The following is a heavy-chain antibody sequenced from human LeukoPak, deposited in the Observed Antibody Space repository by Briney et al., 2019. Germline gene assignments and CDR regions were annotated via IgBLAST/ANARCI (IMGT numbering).Heavy chain of an antibody. CDR2: IYYSGST. V-gene: IGHV4-59*08. D-gene: IGHD2-2*01. J-gene: IGHJ6*02. Sequence: PSETLSLTCTVSGGSISSYYWSWIRQPPGKGLEWIGYIYYSGSTNYNPSLKSRDTISVDTSKNQFSLKLSSVTAADTAVYYCARSPVCSSTSCYSPYYYGMDVWGQGTTVTVSS. CDR1: GGSISSYY. CDR3: ARSPVCSSTSCYSPYYYGMDV.